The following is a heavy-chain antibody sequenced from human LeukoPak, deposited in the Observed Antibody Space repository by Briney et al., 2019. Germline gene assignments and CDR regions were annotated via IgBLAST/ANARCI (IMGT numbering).Heavy chain of an antibody. V-gene: IGHV4-59*08. CDR1: GASMTNFY. D-gene: IGHD6-13*01. J-gene: IGHJ4*02. CDR2: IYHSGNS. CDR3: ASQRYSRTGRFDY. Sequence: KPSETLSLTCTVSGASMTNFYWTWIRRPPGKPLEWLGYIYHSGNSNYNPSLKSRVTISVGTSKNQFSLKMNSVTAAVTAIYYCASQRYSRTGRFDYWGQGVLVTVSS.